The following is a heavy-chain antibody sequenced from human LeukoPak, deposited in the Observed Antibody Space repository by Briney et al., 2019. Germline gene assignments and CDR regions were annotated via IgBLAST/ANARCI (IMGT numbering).Heavy chain of an antibody. CDR2: ISNSGTYM. CDR1: VFTFSTYD. J-gene: IGHJ4*02. D-gene: IGHD1-26*01. Sequence: GGSLRLSCAASVFTFSTYDMNWVRQAPGKGLEWVASISNSGTYMYYADSVKGRFTISRDNAKNSLFLQMNSLRVEDTALYYCAKLATRRKVASYIDSWGQGTPVTVSS. CDR3: AKLATRRKVASYIDS. V-gene: IGHV3-21*04.